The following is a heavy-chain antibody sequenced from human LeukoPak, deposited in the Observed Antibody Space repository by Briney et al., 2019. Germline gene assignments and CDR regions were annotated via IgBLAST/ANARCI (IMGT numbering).Heavy chain of an antibody. CDR3: AREWWYYYDSSGYGRGWFDP. Sequence: SETLPLTCTVSGGSISSGGYYWSWIRQHPGKGLEWIGYIYYSGSTYYNPSLKSRVTISVDTSKNQFSLKLSSVTAADTAVYYCAREWWYYYDSSGYGRGWFDPWGQGTLVTVSS. CDR1: GGSISSGGYY. CDR2: IYYSGST. V-gene: IGHV4-31*03. D-gene: IGHD3-22*01. J-gene: IGHJ5*02.